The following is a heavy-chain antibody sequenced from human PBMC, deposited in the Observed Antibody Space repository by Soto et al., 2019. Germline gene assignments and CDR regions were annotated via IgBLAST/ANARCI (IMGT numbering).Heavy chain of an antibody. CDR1: GYTFISYY. J-gene: IGHJ5*02. D-gene: IGHD2-2*01. V-gene: IGHV1-46*01. CDR3: ARGSPSSIRLGWFDP. CDR2: INPRDSET. Sequence: QVQLLQSGAEVKKPGASVKIACKASGYTFISYYMHWVRQAPGQGLEGMGTINPRDSETRYEQKFQDRVTMTNDMSTTTVYMEMNSLTSEDTAVYFCARGSPSSIRLGWFDPWGQGTLVTVSS.